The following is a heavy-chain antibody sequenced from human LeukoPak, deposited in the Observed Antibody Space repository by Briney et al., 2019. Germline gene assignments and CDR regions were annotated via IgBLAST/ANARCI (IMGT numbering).Heavy chain of an antibody. CDR2: IRYDGSNK. CDR3: AKDFRFLEWSTRAHYFDY. V-gene: IGHV3-30-3*01. Sequence: GRSLRLSCAASGFTFSSYAVHWDRQAPGKGLEWVAFIRYDGSNKYYADSVKGRFTISRDNSKNTLYLQMNSLRAEDTAVYYCAKDFRFLEWSTRAHYFDYWGQGTLVTVSS. CDR1: GFTFSSYA. D-gene: IGHD3-3*01. J-gene: IGHJ4*02.